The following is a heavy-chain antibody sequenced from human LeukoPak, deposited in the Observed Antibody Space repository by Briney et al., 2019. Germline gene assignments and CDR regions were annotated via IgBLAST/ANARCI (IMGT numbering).Heavy chain of an antibody. V-gene: IGHV4-59*01. CDR2: IYNSVST. D-gene: IGHD5-24*01. CDR3: ARSRDGYNLDY. CDR1: GGSIGSYY. Sequence: PSETLSLTCTVSGGSIGSYYWTWIRQPPGKGLEWIGYIYNSVSTNYNPSLKSRVTISVDTSKNQFSLKLSSVTAADTAVYYCARSRDGYNLDYWGQGTLVTVSS. J-gene: IGHJ4*02.